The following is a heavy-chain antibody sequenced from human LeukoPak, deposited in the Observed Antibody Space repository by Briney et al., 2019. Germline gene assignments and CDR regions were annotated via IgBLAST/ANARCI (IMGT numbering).Heavy chain of an antibody. J-gene: IGHJ4*02. Sequence: SVKVSCKTSGGTFNSYAISWVRQAPGQGLEWMGGITAIFRTTNYAQKFQGRVTITADESMSIVYMELSSLRSEDTAVYYCARHSGYHSTMYLDYWGQGTLVTVSS. CDR3: ARHSGYHSTMYLDY. V-gene: IGHV1-69*13. D-gene: IGHD3-22*01. CDR1: GGTFNSYA. CDR2: ITAIFRTT.